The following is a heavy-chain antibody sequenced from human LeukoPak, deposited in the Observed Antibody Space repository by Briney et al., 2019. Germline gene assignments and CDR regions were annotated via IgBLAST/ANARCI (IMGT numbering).Heavy chain of an antibody. CDR3: ARDLGITIFGVFDY. J-gene: IGHJ4*02. D-gene: IGHD3-3*01. CDR2: IKQDGSEK. V-gene: IGHV3-7*01. Sequence: GGSLRLSCAASGFTFSSSAMSWVRQAPGKGLEWVANIKQDGSEKYYVDSVKGRFTISRDNAKNSLYLQMNSLRAEDTAVYYCARDLGITIFGVFDYWGQGTLVTVSS. CDR1: GFTFSSSA.